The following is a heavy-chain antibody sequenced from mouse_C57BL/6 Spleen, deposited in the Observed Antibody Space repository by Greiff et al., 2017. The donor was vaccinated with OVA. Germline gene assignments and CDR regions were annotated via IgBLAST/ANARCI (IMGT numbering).Heavy chain of an antibody. D-gene: IGHD1-1*01. CDR2: ISNLAYSI. Sequence: EVKLVESGGGLVQPGGSLKLSCAASGFTFSDYGMAWVRQAPRKGPEWVAFISNLAYSIYYADTVTGRFTISRENAKNTLYLEMSSLRSEDTAMYYCARRRGSSIVGYFDVWGTGTTVTVSS. CDR1: GFTFSDYG. CDR3: ARRRGSSIVGYFDV. J-gene: IGHJ1*03. V-gene: IGHV5-15*04.